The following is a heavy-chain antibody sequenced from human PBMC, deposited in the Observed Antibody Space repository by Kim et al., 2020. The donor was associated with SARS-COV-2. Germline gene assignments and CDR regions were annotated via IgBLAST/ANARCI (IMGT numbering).Heavy chain of an antibody. Sequence: GGSLRLSCAASGFTFSSYAMHWVRQAPGKGLEWVAVISYDGSNKYYADSVKGRFTISRDNSKNTLYLQMNSLRAEDTAVYYCARDHLGYCSGGSCYLRYYYGMDVWGQGTTVTVSS. D-gene: IGHD2-15*01. CDR1: GFTFSSYA. V-gene: IGHV3-30*04. CDR2: ISYDGSNK. CDR3: ARDHLGYCSGGSCYLRYYYGMDV. J-gene: IGHJ6*02.